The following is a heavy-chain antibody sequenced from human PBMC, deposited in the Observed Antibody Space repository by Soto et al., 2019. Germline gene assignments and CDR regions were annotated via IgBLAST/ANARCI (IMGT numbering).Heavy chain of an antibody. D-gene: IGHD6-19*01. Sequence: QVQLVQSGAEVKKPGASVKVSCKASGYTFTGYYMHWVRQAPGQGLEWMGWINPNSGGTNYAQKFQGRVTMTRDTSISTAYMELSRLRSDDTAVYYCARDLRVRGRLDDSGSPLGYWGQGTLVTVSS. V-gene: IGHV1-2*02. J-gene: IGHJ4*02. CDR2: INPNSGGT. CDR3: ARDLRVRGRLDDSGSPLGY. CDR1: GYTFTGYY.